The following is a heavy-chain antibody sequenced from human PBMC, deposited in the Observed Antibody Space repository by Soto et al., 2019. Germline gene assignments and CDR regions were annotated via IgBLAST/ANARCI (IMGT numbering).Heavy chain of an antibody. V-gene: IGHV3-74*01. CDR3: VRGRFWSGSDYNYYGLDV. CDR2: INSDASGT. D-gene: IGHD3-3*01. Sequence: PGGSLRLSCAASGFTFSSYWMHWVRQASGKGLVWVSRINSDASGTTHADSVKGRFTISRDNAENTLYLQMNSLRVEDTAVYYCVRGRFWSGSDYNYYGLDVWGQGTTVTVSS. J-gene: IGHJ6*02. CDR1: GFTFSSYW.